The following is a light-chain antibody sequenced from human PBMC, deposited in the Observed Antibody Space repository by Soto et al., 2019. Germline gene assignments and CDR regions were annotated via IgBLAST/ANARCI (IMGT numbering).Light chain of an antibody. J-gene: IGKJ1*01. V-gene: IGKV3-15*01. CDR1: QSVRGS. CDR2: GAS. CDR3: LQYNNRWT. Sequence: DIVLTQSPGTLSLSPGERATLSCRTSQSVRGSLAWYQQKPGRSTRLLIYGASTRAIGTPARCSGSGSGTEFTLTISLQQSEDFAVYCCLQYNNRWTFGQGTKVDIK.